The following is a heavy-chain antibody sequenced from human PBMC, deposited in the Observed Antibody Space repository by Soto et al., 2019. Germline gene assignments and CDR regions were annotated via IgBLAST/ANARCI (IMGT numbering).Heavy chain of an antibody. V-gene: IGHV1-2*04. CDR2: INPNSGGT. CDR3: ARAGGGYCSGGSCYVTKQKEFDY. Sequence: ASVKVSCKASGYTFTGYYMHWVRQAPGQGLEWMGWINPNSGGTNYAQKFQGWVTMTRDTSISTAYMELSRLRSDDTAVYYCARAGGGYCSGGSCYVTKQKEFDYWGQGTLVTVSS. D-gene: IGHD2-15*01. J-gene: IGHJ4*02. CDR1: GYTFTGYY.